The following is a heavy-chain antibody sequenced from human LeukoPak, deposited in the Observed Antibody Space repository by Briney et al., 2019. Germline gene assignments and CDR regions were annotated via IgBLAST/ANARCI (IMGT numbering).Heavy chain of an antibody. J-gene: IGHJ3*02. Sequence: PGGSLRLSCAASGFTFSSYSMNWVRQAPGKGLEWVSSISSSSSYIYYADSVKGRFTISRDNAKNSLYLQMNSLRAEDTAVYYCARELRITIFGVANDAFDIWGQGTMVTVSS. V-gene: IGHV3-21*01. D-gene: IGHD3-3*01. CDR3: ARELRITIFGVANDAFDI. CDR1: GFTFSSYS. CDR2: ISSSSSYI.